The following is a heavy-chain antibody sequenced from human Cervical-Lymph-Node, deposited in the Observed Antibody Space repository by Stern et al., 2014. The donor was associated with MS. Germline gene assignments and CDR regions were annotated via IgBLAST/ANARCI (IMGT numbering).Heavy chain of an antibody. Sequence: VQLEESGPGVAQPSQTLSLTCTVSGGSISTDGYYWTWIRQHPEKGLEWIGYIYYSGSTYYNQSLKSRVTMSLDTSKNQFSLNLSSVTAADTAIYYCARDDRGSSWYRFDFWGQGTLVTVSS. V-gene: IGHV4-31*03. CDR3: ARDDRGSSWYRFDF. CDR2: IYYSGST. D-gene: IGHD6-13*01. CDR1: GGSISTDGYY. J-gene: IGHJ4*02.